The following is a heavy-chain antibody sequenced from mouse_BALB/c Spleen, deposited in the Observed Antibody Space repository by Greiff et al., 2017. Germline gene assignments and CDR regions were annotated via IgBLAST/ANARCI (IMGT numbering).Heavy chain of an antibody. CDR2: ISSGSSTI. CDR1: GFTFSSFG. Sequence: DVHLVESGGGLVQPGGSRKLSCAASGFTFSSFGMHWVRQATEKGLEWVGYISSGSSTIYYADTVKGRFTISRDNPKNTLFLQMTSLRSEDAAMYYCARYEAFAYWGQGTLVTVSA. V-gene: IGHV5-17*02. CDR3: ARYEAFAY. D-gene: IGHD2-14*01. J-gene: IGHJ3*01.